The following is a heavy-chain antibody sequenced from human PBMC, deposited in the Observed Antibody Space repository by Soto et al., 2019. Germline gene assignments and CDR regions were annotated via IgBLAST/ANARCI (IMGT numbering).Heavy chain of an antibody. V-gene: IGHV3-33*01. D-gene: IGHD5-12*01. Sequence: GGSMRLSCSASGLTFCSYGMHWVRQAPGKGLEWVAVIWYDGSNKYYAGSVKGRFTISRDNSKNTLYLQMNSLRAEDTAVYYCARDFYEVFDYWGQGTLVTVSS. J-gene: IGHJ4*02. CDR1: GLTFCSYG. CDR3: ARDFYEVFDY. CDR2: IWYDGSNK.